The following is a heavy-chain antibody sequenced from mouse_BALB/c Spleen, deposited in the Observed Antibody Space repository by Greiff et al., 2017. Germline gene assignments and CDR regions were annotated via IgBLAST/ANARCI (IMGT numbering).Heavy chain of an antibody. V-gene: IGHV1-4*01. J-gene: IGHJ4*01. D-gene: IGHD4-1*01. Sequence: VQLLESGADLVRPGASLKISCNASGYTFTSYAMHWVHQRPGKGLEWIGYISTGGSYTNYNQKIKDMSTMTADKSTNTFYMQMSSLTSEDSAVYYCARNWDDDSIDYWGQGTTVTVSS. CDR2: ISTGGSYT. CDR3: ARNWDDDSIDY. CDR1: GYTFTSYA.